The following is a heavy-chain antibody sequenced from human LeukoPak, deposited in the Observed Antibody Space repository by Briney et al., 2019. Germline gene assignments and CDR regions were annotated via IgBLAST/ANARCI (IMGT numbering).Heavy chain of an antibody. J-gene: IGHJ4*02. CDR3: ARGQWFRAF. CDR1: GGSISSSSYY. Sequence: PSETLSLTCTVSGGSISSSSYYWGWIRQSPGKGLEWIGEVHYSGSATYNPSLKSRVTISVDTSKNQFSLKMNSVTAADTAVYYCARGQWFRAFWSRGTPVTASS. V-gene: IGHV4-39*07. D-gene: IGHD3-10*01. CDR2: VHYSGSA.